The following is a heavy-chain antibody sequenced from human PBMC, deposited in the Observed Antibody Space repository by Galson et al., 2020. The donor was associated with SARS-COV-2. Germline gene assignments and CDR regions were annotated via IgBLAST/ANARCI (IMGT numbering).Heavy chain of an antibody. CDR1: GGSISSGGYY. Sequence: ETSETLSLTCTVSGGSISSGGYYWSWIRQHPGQGLEWLGYLYYSGSTYYNPSLTSRVTISVDTSKNQFSLKLSSVTAADTAVYYCARGEAGGNRYYYYYYGMDVWGQGTTVTVSS. CDR2: LYYSGST. J-gene: IGHJ6*02. CDR3: ARGEAGGNRYYYYYYGMDV. V-gene: IGHV4-31*03. D-gene: IGHD3-16*01.